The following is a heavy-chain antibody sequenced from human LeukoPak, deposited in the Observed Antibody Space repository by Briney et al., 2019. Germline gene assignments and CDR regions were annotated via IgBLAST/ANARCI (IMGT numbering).Heavy chain of an antibody. J-gene: IGHJ4*02. D-gene: IGHD3-3*01. CDR3: ATSPYSQTTYYDFWSGYYPFDY. CDR1: GYTLTELS. V-gene: IGHV1-24*01. CDR2: FDPEDGET. Sequence: ASVKVSCKVSGYTLTELSMHWVRQAPGKGREWMGGFDPEDGETIYAQKFQGRVTMTEDTSTDTAYMELSSMRSEDPAVYCCATSPYSQTTYYDFWSGYYPFDYWGQGTMVTVSS.